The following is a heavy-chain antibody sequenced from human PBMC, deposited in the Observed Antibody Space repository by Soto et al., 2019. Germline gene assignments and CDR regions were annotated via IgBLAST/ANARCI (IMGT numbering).Heavy chain of an antibody. Sequence: QVQLQESGPGLVKPSQTLSLTCTVSGGSISSGDYYWSWIRQPPGKGLEWIGYIYYSGSTYYNPSLKSRVTISVDTSKNQFSLKLRSVTAADTAVYYCARTRHCSGGSCYPYYWGQGTLVTVSS. CDR3: ARTRHCSGGSCYPYY. V-gene: IGHV4-30-4*01. J-gene: IGHJ4*02. D-gene: IGHD2-15*01. CDR2: IYYSGST. CDR1: GGSISSGDYY.